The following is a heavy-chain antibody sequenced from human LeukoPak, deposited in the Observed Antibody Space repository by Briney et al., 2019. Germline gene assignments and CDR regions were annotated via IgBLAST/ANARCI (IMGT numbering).Heavy chain of an antibody. CDR3: ARDVFLGAVAGRRADY. CDR1: EGTFNNYA. Sequence: PEASVKVSCKTPEGTFNNYAITWVRQAPGQGLEWMGVFIPIFGTANYAQKFQGRATITADKSTSTAFLELSSLTSDDTAIYYCARDVFLGAVAGRRADYWGQGTLVTVSS. V-gene: IGHV1-69*06. J-gene: IGHJ4*02. CDR2: FIPIFGTA. D-gene: IGHD6-19*01.